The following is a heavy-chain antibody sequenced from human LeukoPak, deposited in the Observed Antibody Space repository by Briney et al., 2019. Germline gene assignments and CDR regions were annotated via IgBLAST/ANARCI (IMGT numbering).Heavy chain of an antibody. CDR2: ISGSGGST. D-gene: IGHD6-13*01. Sequence: GGSLRLSCAASGFTFSSYGMSWVRQAPGKGLEWVSAISGSGGSTYYADSVKGRFTISRDNSKNTLYLQMNSLRAEDTAVYYCAKDSGYSGSWTDYWGQGTLVTVSS. V-gene: IGHV3-23*01. J-gene: IGHJ4*02. CDR1: GFTFSSYG. CDR3: AKDSGYSGSWTDY.